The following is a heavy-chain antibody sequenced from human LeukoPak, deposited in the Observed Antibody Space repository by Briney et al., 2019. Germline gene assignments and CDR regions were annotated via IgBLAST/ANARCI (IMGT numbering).Heavy chain of an antibody. J-gene: IGHJ3*02. CDR2: IYSGGST. V-gene: IGHV3-53*01. Sequence: GGSLRLSCAASGFTVSSNYMSWVRQAPGKGLEWVSVIYSGGSTYYADSVKGRFTISRDNSKNTLYLQMNSLRAEDTAVYYCARDLGIAVVSSAFDIWGQGTMVTVSS. CDR1: GFTVSSNY. D-gene: IGHD6-19*01. CDR3: ARDLGIAVVSSAFDI.